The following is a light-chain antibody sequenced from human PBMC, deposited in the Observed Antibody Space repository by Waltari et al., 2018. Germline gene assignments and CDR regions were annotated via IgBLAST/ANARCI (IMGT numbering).Light chain of an antibody. CDR3: QNHERLPAT. V-gene: IGKV3-20*01. CDR1: QSIGRY. J-gene: IGKJ1*01. CDR2: GAS. Sequence: EVVLTQSPGTLSLSPGETATLSCRASQSIGRYLVWYLQKSGQAPRLLIYGASTRATGIPDRFSGSGSGTDFSLTISRLEAEDFAVYYCQNHERLPATFGQGTKVEIK.